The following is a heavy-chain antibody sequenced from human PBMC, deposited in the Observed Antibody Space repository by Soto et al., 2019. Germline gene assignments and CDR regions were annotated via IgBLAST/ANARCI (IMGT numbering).Heavy chain of an antibody. J-gene: IGHJ4*02. D-gene: IGHD3-10*01. CDR1: GGSISSGGYY. CDR3: ARVQYGSGSYGVY. CDR2: IYYSGST. V-gene: IGHV4-31*03. Sequence: SETLSLTCTVSGGSISSGGYYWSWIRQHPGKGLEWIGYIYYSGSTYYNPSLKSRVTISVDTSKNQFSLKLSSVTAADTAVYYCARVQYGSGSYGVYWGQGTLVTVSS.